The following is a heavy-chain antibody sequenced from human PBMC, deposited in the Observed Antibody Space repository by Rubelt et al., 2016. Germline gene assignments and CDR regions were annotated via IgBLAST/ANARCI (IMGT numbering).Heavy chain of an antibody. V-gene: IGHV3-21*01. CDR3: ARSAGYCSGGSCYSGWFDP. CDR2: ISSSSSYI. J-gene: IGHJ5*02. Sequence: GLEWVSSISSSSSYIYYADSVKGRFTISRDNAKNSLYLQMNSLRAEDTAVYYCARSAGYCSGGSCYSGWFDPWGQGTLVTVSS. D-gene: IGHD2-15*01.